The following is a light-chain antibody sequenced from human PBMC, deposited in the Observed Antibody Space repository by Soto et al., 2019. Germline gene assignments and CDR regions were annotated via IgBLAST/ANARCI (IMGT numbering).Light chain of an antibody. CDR1: SRDVGGYNE. Sequence: QSALTQPASMSGSPGQWITISCSGSSRDVGGYNEVSWYQQHPGKAPILMIYDVSNPSSGVSRRFSGYKAGNTAPLTSAGLHAEDDDYYYCGSYASSSTVVFGGGTKLTVL. CDR2: DVS. J-gene: IGLJ2*01. CDR3: GSYASSSTVV. V-gene: IGLV2-14*01.